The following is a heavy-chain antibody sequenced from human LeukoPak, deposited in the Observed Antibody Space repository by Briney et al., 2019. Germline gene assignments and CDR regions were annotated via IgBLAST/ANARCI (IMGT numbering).Heavy chain of an antibody. CDR1: GFTVSSNY. D-gene: IGHD1-26*01. CDR2: ISSGSSTI. CDR3: ARLGATTDY. Sequence: GGSLRLSCAASGFTVSSNYMSWVRQAPGKGLEWVSYISSGSSTIYYADSVKGRFTISRDNAKNSLYLQMNSLRDEDTAVYYCARLGATTDYWGQGTLVTVSS. V-gene: IGHV3-48*02. J-gene: IGHJ4*02.